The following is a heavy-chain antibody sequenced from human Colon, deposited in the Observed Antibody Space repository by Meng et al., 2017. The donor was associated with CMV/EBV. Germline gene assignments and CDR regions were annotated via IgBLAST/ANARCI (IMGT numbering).Heavy chain of an antibody. CDR2: VYFSGST. V-gene: IGHV4-30-4*01. Sequence: QVQLPESGPGLVKPSQTLSLTCSVSGGSINSGGYYWSWIRQPPGKGLEWIGYVYFSGSTYYTPSLQSRITISVDTSKSQFSLKLNSVTTADTAVYYCARAYPSYFFDSWGQGTLVTVSS. CDR3: ARAYPSYFFDS. CDR1: GGSINSGGYY. J-gene: IGHJ4*02.